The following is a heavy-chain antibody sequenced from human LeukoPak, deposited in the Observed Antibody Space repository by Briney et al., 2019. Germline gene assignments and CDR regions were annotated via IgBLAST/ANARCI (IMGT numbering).Heavy chain of an antibody. CDR2: ISYDGSNK. V-gene: IGHV3-30-3*01. Sequence: GGSLRLSCAASGFTFSSYAMHWVRQAPGKGLEWVAVISYDGSNKYYADSVKGRFTISRDNSKNTLYLQVNSLRVGDTAVYYCAKDTKFGSSWYFDYWGQGTLVTVSS. CDR3: AKDTKFGSSWYFDY. J-gene: IGHJ4*02. D-gene: IGHD6-13*01. CDR1: GFTFSSYA.